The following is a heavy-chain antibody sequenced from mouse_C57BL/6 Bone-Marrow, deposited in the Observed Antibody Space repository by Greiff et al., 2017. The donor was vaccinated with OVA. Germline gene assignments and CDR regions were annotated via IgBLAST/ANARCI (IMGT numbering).Heavy chain of an antibody. CDR1: GYTFTSYW. D-gene: IGHD2-3*01. J-gene: IGHJ4*01. V-gene: IGHV1-64*01. Sequence: QVQLQQPGAELVKPGASVKLSCKASGYTFTSYWMHWVKQRPGQGLEWIGMIHPNSGSTNYNEKFKSKATLTVDKSSSTAYMQLSSLTSEDSAVYYCARSERWLLLMDYWGQGTSVTVSS. CDR3: ARSERWLLLMDY. CDR2: IHPNSGST.